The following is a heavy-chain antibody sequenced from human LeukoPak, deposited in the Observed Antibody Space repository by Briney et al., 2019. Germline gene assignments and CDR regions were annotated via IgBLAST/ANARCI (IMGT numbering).Heavy chain of an antibody. CDR2: IYYSGST. J-gene: IGHJ3*02. Sequence: PSETLSLTCTVSGGSISSYYWSWIRQPPGKGLEWIGYIYYSGSTNYNPSLKSRVTISVDTSKNQFSLKLSSVTAADTAVYYCARVLGGWYRDDAFDIWGQGTMVTHSS. V-gene: IGHV4-59*01. D-gene: IGHD6-19*01. CDR3: ARVLGGWYRDDAFDI. CDR1: GGSISSYY.